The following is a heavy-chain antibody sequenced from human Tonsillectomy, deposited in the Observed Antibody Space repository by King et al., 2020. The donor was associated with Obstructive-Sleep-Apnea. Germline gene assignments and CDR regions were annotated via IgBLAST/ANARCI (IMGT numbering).Heavy chain of an antibody. Sequence: VQLVESGGGLVQPGGSLRLSCAASGFTISTYWMSCVRQAPGKGLEWVANINQDGSQKYYADSLKGRFTISRENAKKSLFLQINSLRAEDTAVYYCARHVRFGEYFCFDHWGQGTLVTVSS. D-gene: IGHD3-10*01. CDR2: INQDGSQK. V-gene: IGHV3-7*03. J-gene: IGHJ4*02. CDR1: GFTISTYW. CDR3: ARHVRFGEYFCFDH.